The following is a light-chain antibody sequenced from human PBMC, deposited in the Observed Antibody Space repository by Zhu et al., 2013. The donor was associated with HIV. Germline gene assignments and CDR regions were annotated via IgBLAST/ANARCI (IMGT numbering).Light chain of an antibody. CDR3: QQYGNSPLT. CDR1: QSVTRTY. Sequence: EIVLTQSPGTLSLSPGERATLSCRASQSVTRTYLAWYQQKAGQAPRLLIYGASTRATGIPDRFSGSGSGTDFTLTISRLEPEDFAVYFCQQYGNSPLTFGGGPRWRS. J-gene: IGKJ4*01. CDR2: GAS. V-gene: IGKV3-20*01.